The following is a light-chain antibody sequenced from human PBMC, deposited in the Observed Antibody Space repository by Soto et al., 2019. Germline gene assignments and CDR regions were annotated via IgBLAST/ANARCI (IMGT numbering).Light chain of an antibody. CDR2: EVS. J-gene: IGLJ2*01. CDR3: SSYTSSSTQVV. CDR1: SSDVGAYNY. V-gene: IGLV2-14*01. Sequence: QSALTQPASVSGSPGQSITISCTGTSSDVGAYNYVSWYQQHPGKVPKLMIYEVSNRPSGVSNRFSGSKSGNTASLTISGLQAEDEADYYCSSYTSSSTQVVFGGGTKLTVL.